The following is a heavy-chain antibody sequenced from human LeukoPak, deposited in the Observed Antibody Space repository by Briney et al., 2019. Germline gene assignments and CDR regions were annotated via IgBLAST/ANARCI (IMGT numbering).Heavy chain of an antibody. CDR2: ISGYNGKT. D-gene: IGHD2-15*01. CDR3: ARAGAVVDNWFDP. J-gene: IGHJ5*02. CDR1: VYTFNTYG. V-gene: IGHV1-18*01. Sequence: GASVKVSFKASVYTFNTYGITWVRQAPGRGLEWMGWISGYNGKTKYAHKLQDRVTMTTDTSTTTAYMELRSLRSDDTAVYYCARAGAVVDNWFDPWGQGTLVTASS.